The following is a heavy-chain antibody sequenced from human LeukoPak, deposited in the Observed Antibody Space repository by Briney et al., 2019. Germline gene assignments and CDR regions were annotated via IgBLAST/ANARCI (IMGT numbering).Heavy chain of an antibody. CDR1: GYTFTDYY. V-gene: IGHV1-2*02. CDR2: INPNSGGT. J-gene: IGHJ4*02. D-gene: IGHD6-19*01. CDR3: ARDQGYNSAQGVVDY. Sequence: ASVKVSCKASGYTFTDYYMHWVRQAPGQGLEWMGWINPNSGGTNYAQKFQGRVTMTSDTSISTAYMELSRLRSDDTAVYYCARDQGYNSAQGVVDYWGQGTLVTVSS.